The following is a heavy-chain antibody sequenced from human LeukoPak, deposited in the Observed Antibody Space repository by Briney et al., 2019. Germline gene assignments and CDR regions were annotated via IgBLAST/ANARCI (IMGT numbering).Heavy chain of an antibody. CDR2: ISSNGGSA. CDR1: GFTFSSYA. V-gene: IGHV3-64*01. CDR3: ARDSRGYPDY. Sequence: GGSLRLSCAASGFTFSSYAMHWVRQAPGKGLEYVSAISSNGGSAYYANSVKGRLTISRDNSKNTLYLQMGSLRAEDMAVYYCARDSRGYPDYWGQGTLVTVSS. J-gene: IGHJ4*02. D-gene: IGHD6-25*01.